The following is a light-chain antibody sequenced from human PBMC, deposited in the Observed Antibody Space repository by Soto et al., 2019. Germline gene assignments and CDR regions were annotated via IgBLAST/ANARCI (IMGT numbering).Light chain of an antibody. Sequence: DIQMAQSPSTLSASVGDRVTITCRASQSISSWLAWYQQKPGKPPNLLIYKASTLASGVPSRFSGSGSGTEFTLTVSSLQPDDFATYYCHQYHNFPRTFGQGTKV. CDR3: HQYHNFPRT. V-gene: IGKV1-5*03. J-gene: IGKJ1*01. CDR1: QSISSW. CDR2: KAS.